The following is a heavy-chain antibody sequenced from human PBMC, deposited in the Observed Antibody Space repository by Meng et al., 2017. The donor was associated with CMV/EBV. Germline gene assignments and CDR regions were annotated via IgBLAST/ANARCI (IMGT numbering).Heavy chain of an antibody. V-gene: IGHV3-23*03. CDR1: GFTFSSYA. D-gene: IGHD5-18*01. Sequence: GTLKISCAASGFTFSSYAMSWVRQALGKGLEWVSVIYSGGSSTYYADSVKGRFTISRDNSKNTLYLQMNSLRAEDTAVYYCAKGGEGYSYGYDYWGQGTLVTVSS. CDR2: IYSGGSST. J-gene: IGHJ4*02. CDR3: AKGGEGYSYGYDY.